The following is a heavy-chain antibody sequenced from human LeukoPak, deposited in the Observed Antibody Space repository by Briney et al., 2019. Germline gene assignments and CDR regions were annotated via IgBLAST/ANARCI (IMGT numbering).Heavy chain of an antibody. CDR3: ASSLGSGWYSNYYGMDV. CDR2: ISAYNGNT. V-gene: IGHV1-18*01. J-gene: IGHJ6*02. Sequence: ASVTVSCKASGYTFTSYGISWVRQAPGQGLEWMGWISAYNGNTNYAQKLQGRVTMTTDTSTSTAYMELRSLRSDDTAVYYCASSLGSGWYSNYYGMDVWGQGTTVTVSS. D-gene: IGHD6-19*01. CDR1: GYTFTSYG.